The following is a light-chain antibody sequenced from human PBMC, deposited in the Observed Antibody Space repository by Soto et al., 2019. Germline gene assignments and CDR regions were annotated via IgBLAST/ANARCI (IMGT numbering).Light chain of an antibody. CDR2: LGS. CDR3: MKALETFT. CDR1: QSLLHRNGYNY. J-gene: IGKJ5*01. V-gene: IGKV2-28*01. Sequence: IVMTQSPLSLPVTPGEPASISCRSSQSLLHRNGYNYLDWYLQKPGQSPQLLIYLGSNRASGVPEGLRGSGSGKVFTLKISRVEAGDVGVYYCMKALETFTFGQGTRLEIK.